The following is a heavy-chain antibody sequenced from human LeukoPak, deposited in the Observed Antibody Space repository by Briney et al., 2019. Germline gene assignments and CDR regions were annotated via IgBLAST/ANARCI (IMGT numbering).Heavy chain of an antibody. CDR2: INWCGVST. CDR1: GFSFDDYA. Sequence: GGSLRPSCAASGFSFDDYAMSWVRQAPGKGREWVSGINWCGVSTGYADSVKGRFTISRDNTKNSLFLQLNSLRAEDTAFYYCAKGKDTLNPYWYFDVWGRGTLVSVSS. D-gene: IGHD5-18*01. CDR3: AKGKDTLNPYWYFDV. J-gene: IGHJ2*01. V-gene: IGHV3-20*04.